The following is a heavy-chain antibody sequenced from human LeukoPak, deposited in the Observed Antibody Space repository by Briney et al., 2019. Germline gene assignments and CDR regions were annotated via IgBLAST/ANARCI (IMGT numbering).Heavy chain of an antibody. Sequence: SAETLSLTCTVSGGSISSSSYYWGWIRQPPGKGLEWNGSIYYSGSTYYNPSLKSRVTISVDTSKNQFSLKLSSVTAADTAVYYCARGTSSSWYRWFDYWGQGTLVTVSS. CDR3: ARGTSSSWYRWFDY. CDR2: IYYSGST. CDR1: GGSISSSSYY. J-gene: IGHJ4*02. V-gene: IGHV4-39*01. D-gene: IGHD6-13*01.